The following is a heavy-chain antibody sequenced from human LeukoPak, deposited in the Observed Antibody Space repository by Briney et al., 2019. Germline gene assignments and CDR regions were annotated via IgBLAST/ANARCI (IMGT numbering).Heavy chain of an antibody. CDR2: ISPRSGDT. J-gene: IGHJ4*02. CDR3: ARGREIHGGSDTKLDDY. Sequence: VASVKVSCKASGYSFTDYYMHWLRQAPGQGLEWMGWISPRSGDTSYAQKFQGRVTMTRDTSINTVDMDLSGLTSDDTAVFYCARGREIHGGSDTKLDDYWGQGTLVTVSS. CDR1: GYSFTDYY. V-gene: IGHV1-2*02. D-gene: IGHD3-10*01.